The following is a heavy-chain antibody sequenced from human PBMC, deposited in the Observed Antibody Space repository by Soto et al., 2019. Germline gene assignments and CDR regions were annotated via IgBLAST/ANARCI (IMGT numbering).Heavy chain of an antibody. CDR3: ARDRRGSGYYFTFDY. V-gene: IGHV4-4*02. CDR2: IYHSGST. J-gene: IGHJ4*02. D-gene: IGHD3-22*01. CDR1: GGSISSSNW. Sequence: LSLTCAVSGGSISSSNWWSWVRQPPGKGLEWIGEIYHSGSTNYNPSLKSRVTISVDKSKNQFSLKLSSVTAADTAVYYCARDRRGSGYYFTFDYWGQGTLVTVSS.